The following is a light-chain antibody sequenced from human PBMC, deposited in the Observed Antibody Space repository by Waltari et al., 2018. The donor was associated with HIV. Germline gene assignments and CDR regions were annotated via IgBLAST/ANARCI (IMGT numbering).Light chain of an antibody. CDR1: ASTQIARAL. CDR2: QTG. Sequence: QSVLTQPPSASGTPGQRVTISCSTSASTQIARALTFCYPLFPGAPPTLLIYQTGLRPSGVTDRFSASSSDTSASLAISGLRSEDEALYYCAAWDDLLSGYVFGTGTKVTVL. J-gene: IGLJ1*01. CDR3: AAWDDLLSGYV. V-gene: IGLV1-47*01.